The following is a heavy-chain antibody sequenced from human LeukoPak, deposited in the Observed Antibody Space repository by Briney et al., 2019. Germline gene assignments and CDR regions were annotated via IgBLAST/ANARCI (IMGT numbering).Heavy chain of an antibody. Sequence: PGGSLRLSCAAYGFTFSGNSMNWVRQAPGKGLEWVSYISSGSSAIYYADSVKGRFTISRDNAKNSLYLQMNSLRAEDTAVYYCARGRADYYFDYCGQGTLVTVSS. CDR3: ARGRADYYFDY. J-gene: IGHJ4*02. CDR2: ISSGSSAI. D-gene: IGHD2-21*02. CDR1: GFTFSGNS. V-gene: IGHV3-48*01.